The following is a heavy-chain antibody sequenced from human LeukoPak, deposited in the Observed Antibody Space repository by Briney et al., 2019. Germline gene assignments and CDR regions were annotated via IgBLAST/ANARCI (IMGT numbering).Heavy chain of an antibody. D-gene: IGHD2-21*02. CDR1: GYSFTSYW. CDR2: IYPGDSDT. V-gene: IGHV5-51*01. CDR3: ASAYCGGDCYLNDAFDI. J-gene: IGHJ3*02. Sequence: GESPKISCKGSGYSFTSYWIGWVRQMPGKGLEWMGIIYPGDSDTRYSPSFQGQVPISADKSISTAYLQWSSLKASDTAMYYCASAYCGGDCYLNDAFDIWGQGTMVTVSS.